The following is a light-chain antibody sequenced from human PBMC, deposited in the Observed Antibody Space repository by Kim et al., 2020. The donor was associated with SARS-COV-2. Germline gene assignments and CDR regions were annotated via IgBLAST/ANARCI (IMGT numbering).Light chain of an antibody. CDR1: QSVSSNY. CDR2: GAS. J-gene: IGKJ2*03. V-gene: IGKV3-20*01. CDR3: QQYGSAPPYS. Sequence: PGERATLSCRATQSVSSNYLAWYQQKPGQAPRLLIYGASSRASGIPDMFSGSGSVTDFTLTISRLEPEDFAVYYCQQYGSAPPYSFGQGTKREIK.